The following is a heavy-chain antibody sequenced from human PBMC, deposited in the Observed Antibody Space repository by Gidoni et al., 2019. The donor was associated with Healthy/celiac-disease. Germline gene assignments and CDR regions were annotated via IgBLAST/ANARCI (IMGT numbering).Heavy chain of an antibody. CDR3: ARLLDIAAQTPYYYGMDV. V-gene: IGHV1-69*06. CDR2: IIPILGTA. CDR1: GGTFSSYP. J-gene: IGHJ6*02. D-gene: IGHD6-6*01. Sequence: QVQLVQSGAEVKKPGSSVKVSCKASGGTFSSYPISWVRQAPGQGLECMGGIIPILGTANYAQKFQGRVTITADKSTSTAYMELSSLRSEDTAVYYCARLLDIAAQTPYYYGMDVWGQGTTVTVSS.